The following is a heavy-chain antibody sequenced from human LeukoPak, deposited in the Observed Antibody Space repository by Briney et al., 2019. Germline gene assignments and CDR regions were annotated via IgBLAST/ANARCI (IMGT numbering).Heavy chain of an antibody. J-gene: IGHJ4*02. Sequence: GGSLRLSCAASGFTFSSYGMHWVRQAPGKGLEWVAVISYDGSNKYYADSVKGRFTISRDNSKNTLYLQMNNLRAEDTAIYYCARYSGDYSDNLYYFDYWGQGTLVTVSS. CDR2: ISYDGSNK. V-gene: IGHV3-30*03. CDR3: ARYSGDYSDNLYYFDY. CDR1: GFTFSSYG. D-gene: IGHD4-23*01.